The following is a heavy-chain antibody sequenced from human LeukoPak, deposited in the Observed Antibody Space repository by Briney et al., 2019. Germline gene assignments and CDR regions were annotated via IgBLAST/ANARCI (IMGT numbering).Heavy chain of an antibody. Sequence: GGSLRLSCAPSGFTFSNYGMHWVRQAPGKRLEWVAHISYDGSRKEYADSVKGRFTMSRDNSKNTLYLQMNSLRAEDTAVYYCANDGAYYDSNTDAFDIWGRGTMVTVSS. CDR3: ANDGAYYDSNTDAFDI. D-gene: IGHD3-22*01. CDR2: ISYDGSRK. V-gene: IGHV3-33*06. CDR1: GFTFSNYG. J-gene: IGHJ3*02.